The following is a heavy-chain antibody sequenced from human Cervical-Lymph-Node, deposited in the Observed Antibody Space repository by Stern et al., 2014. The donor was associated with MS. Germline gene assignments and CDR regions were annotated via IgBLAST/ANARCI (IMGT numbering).Heavy chain of an antibody. V-gene: IGHV3-9*01. J-gene: IGHJ4*02. CDR2: MRRNGANI. Sequence: VQLVESGGHSVQPGRSLRLSCAASGYTFADYAMHWVRQASGQGLEWVSCMRRNGANIGYAASVKGRFTISRDDAKNSLNLQMNSLRPEDTALYYCVRDKGVISAACGYWGQGTLVTVSS. CDR3: VRDKGVISAACGY. D-gene: IGHD2-21*01. CDR1: GYTFADYA.